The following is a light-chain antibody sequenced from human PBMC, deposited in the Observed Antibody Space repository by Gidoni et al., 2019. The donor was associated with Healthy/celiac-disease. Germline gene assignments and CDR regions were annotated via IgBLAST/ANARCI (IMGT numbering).Light chain of an antibody. J-gene: IGKJ4*01. CDR2: DAS. CDR3: QQRSNWLT. Sequence: EIVLTQSPATLSLSPGERATLSCRASQSVSSYLAWYQQKPGQAPRLLIYDASNRATGIPARFSGSGSGTDCTLTISSLEPEDFAGYYCQQRSNWLTFGGGTKVEIK. V-gene: IGKV3-11*01. CDR1: QSVSSY.